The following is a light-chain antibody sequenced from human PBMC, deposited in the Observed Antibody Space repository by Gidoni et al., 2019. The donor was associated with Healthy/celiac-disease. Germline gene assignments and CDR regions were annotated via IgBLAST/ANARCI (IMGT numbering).Light chain of an antibody. Sequence: DIQLTHSPSFLSASVGDRVTITCLASQGISSYLAWYQQKPGKAPKLLIDAASTLQSGVPSRFSGSGSGTEFTLKISSQQPEDFETYYCQQLNSYPITFGQGTRLEIK. CDR3: QQLNSYPIT. J-gene: IGKJ5*01. V-gene: IGKV1-9*01. CDR1: QGISSY. CDR2: AAS.